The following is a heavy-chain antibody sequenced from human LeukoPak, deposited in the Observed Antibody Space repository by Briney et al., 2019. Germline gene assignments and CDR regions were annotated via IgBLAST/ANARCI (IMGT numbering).Heavy chain of an antibody. J-gene: IGHJ4*02. CDR3: ARGYSYGNFDY. D-gene: IGHD5-18*01. CDR2: IYYSGST. CDR1: GGSISSGGYY. V-gene: IGHV4-31*03. Sequence: SETLSLTCTVSGGSISSGGYYWSWIRQHPGKGLEWIGYIYYSGSTYYNPSLKSRVTISVDTSKNQFSLRLSSVTAADTAVYYCARGYSYGNFDYWGQGTLVTVSS.